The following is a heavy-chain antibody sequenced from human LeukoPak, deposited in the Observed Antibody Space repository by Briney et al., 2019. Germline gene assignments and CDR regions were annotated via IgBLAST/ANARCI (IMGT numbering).Heavy chain of an antibody. J-gene: IGHJ5*02. CDR2: ISGSGGST. D-gene: IGHD1-26*01. Sequence: GGSLRLSCAASGFTLSSYAMSWVRQAPGKGLEWVSAISGSGGSTYYADSVKGRFTISRDNSKNTLYLQMNSLRAEDTAVYYCAKFYLGLFAFNWFDPWGQGTLVTVSS. V-gene: IGHV3-23*01. CDR1: GFTLSSYA. CDR3: AKFYLGLFAFNWFDP.